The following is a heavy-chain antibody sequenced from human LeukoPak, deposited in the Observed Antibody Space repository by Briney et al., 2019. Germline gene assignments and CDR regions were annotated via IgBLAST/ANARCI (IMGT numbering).Heavy chain of an antibody. CDR3: ARPKEGRWLRAAFDI. J-gene: IGHJ3*02. V-gene: IGHV3-30*02. CDR1: GFTFSSYG. D-gene: IGHD5-24*01. CDR2: IRYDGSNK. Sequence: GGSLRLSCAASGFTFSSYGMHWVRQAPGKGLEWVAFIRYDGSNKYYADSVKGRFTISRDNSKNTLYLQMNSLRAEDTAVYYCARPKEGRWLRAAFDIWGQGTMVTVSS.